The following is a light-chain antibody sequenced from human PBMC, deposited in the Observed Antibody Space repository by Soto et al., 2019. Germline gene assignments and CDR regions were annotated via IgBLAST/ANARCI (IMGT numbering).Light chain of an antibody. CDR2: KAY. J-gene: IGKJ1*01. CDR3: QHYDSDSPWT. CDR1: QRFTGW. V-gene: IGKV1-5*03. Sequence: IQSAQSPSTLSASLGDRFTITCPASQRFTGWLAWDQQKPGKAPKILIYKAYTFESGVPSRFRGSGSGKEFTITISSPHPDDFATYYCQHYDSDSPWTFGQWTKVDIK.